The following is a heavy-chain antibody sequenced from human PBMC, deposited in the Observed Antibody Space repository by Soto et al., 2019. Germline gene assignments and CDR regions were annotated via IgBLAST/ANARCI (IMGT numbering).Heavy chain of an antibody. J-gene: IGHJ4*02. D-gene: IGHD1-1*01. CDR1: GYTFTTYA. CDR2: INIGNGDT. CDR3: ARHGVGTYHFDY. Sequence: QVQLVQSGAEVKKPGASVKVSCKTSGYTFTTYAMHWVRQAPGQRLEWMGWINIGNGDTKFSQKFQGRVTFTRDTSASPAYMELSSLRSEDTAVYCCARHGVGTYHFDYWGQGTLVTVSS. V-gene: IGHV1-3*04.